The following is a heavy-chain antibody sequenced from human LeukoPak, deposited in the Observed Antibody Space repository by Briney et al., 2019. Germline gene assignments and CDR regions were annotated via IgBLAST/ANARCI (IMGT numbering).Heavy chain of an antibody. CDR3: ARGLQNRSSGIRFDVFQI. D-gene: IGHD6-6*01. CDR1: GGSISSYY. J-gene: IGHJ3*02. Sequence: SETLSLTCTVSGGSISSYYWSWVRQPPGKGLEWIGYIYSSGSTNYNPSLKSRVTISVETSKNQFSLKLSSVTAADTAVYYCARGLQNRSSGIRFDVFQIWGQGTMVTVSS. CDR2: IYSSGST. V-gene: IGHV4-59*01.